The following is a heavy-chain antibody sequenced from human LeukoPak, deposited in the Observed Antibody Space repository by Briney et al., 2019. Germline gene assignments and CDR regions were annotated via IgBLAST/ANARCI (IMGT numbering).Heavy chain of an antibody. J-gene: IGHJ3*02. CDR1: GFTFSSYA. CDR3: AKDLYDDFWSGYSDDAFGI. D-gene: IGHD3-3*01. Sequence: GGSLRLSCAASGFTFSSYAMSWVRQAPGKGLEWVSAISGSGGSTYYADSVKGRFTISRDNSKNTLYLQMNSLRAEDTAVYYCAKDLYDDFWSGYSDDAFGIWGQGTMVTVSS. V-gene: IGHV3-23*01. CDR2: ISGSGGST.